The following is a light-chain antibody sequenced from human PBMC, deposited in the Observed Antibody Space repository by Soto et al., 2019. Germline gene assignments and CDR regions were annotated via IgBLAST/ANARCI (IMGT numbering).Light chain of an antibody. Sequence: QSVLTQPPSASGTPGQRVTISCSGSSSNIGSNTINWYQQLPGTAPKLVIYSNYQRPSGVPDRFSGSKSGTSASLAISGLQSEDEAEYYCAAWDDSLNGVFFGGGTKLTVL. J-gene: IGLJ2*01. CDR3: AAWDDSLNGVF. CDR2: SNY. V-gene: IGLV1-44*01. CDR1: SSNIGSNT.